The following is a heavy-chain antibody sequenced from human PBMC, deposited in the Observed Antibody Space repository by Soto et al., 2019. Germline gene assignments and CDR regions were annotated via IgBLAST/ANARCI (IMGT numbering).Heavy chain of an antibody. CDR3: AKSRVDSGRGYFDL. J-gene: IGHJ2*01. CDR2: IGTTGGDT. D-gene: IGHD5-12*01. Sequence: EVQLLESGGGLVQPGGSLRLSCAASGFTFSIYPMSWVRQTPEKGLEWVSTIGTTGGDTYYADSVRGRSTISRDDSKNTLYLQMSSLRAEKSSVYYCAKSRVDSGRGYFDLWGRGTLVTLSS. V-gene: IGHV3-23*01. CDR1: GFTFSIYP.